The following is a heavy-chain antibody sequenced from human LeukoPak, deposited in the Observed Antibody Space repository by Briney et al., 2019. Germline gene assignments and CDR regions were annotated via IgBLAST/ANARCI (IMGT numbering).Heavy chain of an antibody. CDR2: ISYDGSNK. D-gene: IGHD3-16*01. CDR1: GFTFSSYA. V-gene: IGHV3-30*04. Sequence: QTGGSLRLSCAASGFTFSSYAMHWVRQAPGKGLEWVAVISYDGSNKYYADSVKGRFTISRDNSKNTLYPQMNSLRAEDTAVYYCARTWRRVGYYYYYMDVWGKGTTVTVSS. J-gene: IGHJ6*03. CDR3: ARTWRRVGYYYYYMDV.